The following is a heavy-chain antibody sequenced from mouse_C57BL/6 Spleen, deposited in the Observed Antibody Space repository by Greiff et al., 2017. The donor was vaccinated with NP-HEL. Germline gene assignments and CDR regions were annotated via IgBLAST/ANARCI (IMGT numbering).Heavy chain of an antibody. J-gene: IGHJ3*01. CDR1: GYTFTSYW. D-gene: IGHD2-5*01. CDR3: ARGSNYLAWFAY. CDR2: IDPSDSYT. Sequence: VQLQQSGAELVRPGTSVKLSCKASGYTFTSYWMHWVKQRPGQGLEWIGVIDPSDSYTNYNQKFKGKATLTVDTSSSTAYMQLSSLTSEDSAVYYWARGSNYLAWFAYWGQGTLVTVSA. V-gene: IGHV1-59*01.